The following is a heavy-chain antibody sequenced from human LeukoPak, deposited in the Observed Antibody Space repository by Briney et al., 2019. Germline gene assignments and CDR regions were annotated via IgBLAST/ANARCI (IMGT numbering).Heavy chain of an antibody. CDR2: IYSGGST. V-gene: IGHV3-53*01. CDR1: GFTFSSNY. CDR3: ASQKYYYDSSGYYNWFDR. Sequence: PGGSLRLSCAASGFTFSSNYMSWVRQAPGKGLEWVSDIYSGGSTYYADSVKGRFTISRDNSKNTLYLQMNSLRAEDTAVYYCASQKYYYDSSGYYNWFDRWGQGTLVTVS. D-gene: IGHD3-22*01. J-gene: IGHJ5*02.